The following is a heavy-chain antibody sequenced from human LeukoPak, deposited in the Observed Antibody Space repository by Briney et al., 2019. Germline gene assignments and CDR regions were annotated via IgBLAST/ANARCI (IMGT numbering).Heavy chain of an antibody. J-gene: IGHJ6*02. D-gene: IGHD2-15*01. V-gene: IGHV3-30*03. CDR1: GFTFSSYG. CDR3: ARELVVAATPNYYGMDV. Sequence: GGSLRLSCAASGFTFSSYGMHWVRQAPGKGLEWVAVISYDGSNKYYADSVKGRFTISRDNSKNTLYLQMNSLRAEDTAVYYCARELVVAATPNYYGMDVWGQGTTVTVSS. CDR2: ISYDGSNK.